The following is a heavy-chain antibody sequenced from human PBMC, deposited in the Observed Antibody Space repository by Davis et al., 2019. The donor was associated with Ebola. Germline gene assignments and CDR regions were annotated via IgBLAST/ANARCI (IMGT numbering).Heavy chain of an antibody. CDR2: IYYSGGT. J-gene: IGHJ4*02. CDR1: GYSISSSNW. D-gene: IGHD1-1*01. V-gene: IGHV4-28*01. Sequence: LRLSCAVSGYSISSSNWWGWIRQPPGKGLEWIGYIYYSGGTYYNPSLKSRVTMSVDTSKNQFSLKLSSVTAVDTAVYYCARMVQLYYFDYWGQGTLVTVSS. CDR3: ARMVQLYYFDY.